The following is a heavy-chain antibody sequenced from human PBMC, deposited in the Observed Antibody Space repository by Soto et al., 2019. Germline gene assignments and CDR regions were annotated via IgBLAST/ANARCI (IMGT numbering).Heavy chain of an antibody. J-gene: IGHJ5*02. CDR3: ARRYQLLNQGWFDP. CDR2: ISYSGST. V-gene: IGHV4-31*03. D-gene: IGHD2-2*02. Sequence: SETLSLTCTVSGGSISSGGYYWSWIRQHPGTGLEWIGHISYSGSTYYNTSLKSRVTISVDTSRNQFSLIVSSVTAADTAVYYCARRYQLLNQGWFDPWGQGTLVTVSS. CDR1: GGSISSGGYY.